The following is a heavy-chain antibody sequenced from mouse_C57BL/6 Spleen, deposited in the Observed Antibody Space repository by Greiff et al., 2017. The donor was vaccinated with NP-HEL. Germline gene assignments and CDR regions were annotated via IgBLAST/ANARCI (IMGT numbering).Heavy chain of an antibody. V-gene: IGHV5-12*01. CDR3: ARQSYGSSFAMDY. J-gene: IGHJ4*01. D-gene: IGHD1-1*01. Sequence: EVQVVESGGGLVQPGGSLKLSCAASGFTFSDYYMYWVRQTPEKRLEWVAYISNGGGSTYYPDTVKGRFTISRDNAKNTLYLQMSRLKSEDTAMYYCARQSYGSSFAMDYWGQGTSVTVSS. CDR2: ISNGGGST. CDR1: GFTFSDYY.